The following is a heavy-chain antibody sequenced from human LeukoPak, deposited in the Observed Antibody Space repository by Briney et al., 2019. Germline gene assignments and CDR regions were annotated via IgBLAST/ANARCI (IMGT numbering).Heavy chain of an antibody. Sequence: PSETLSLTCTVSGGYISSHYWSWIRQPPGKGLEWIGYIYYSGSTNYNPSLKSRVTISVDTSKNQFSLKLSSVTAADTAVYYCARDPAGTLLGGWFDPWGQGTLVTVSS. CDR1: GGYISSHY. D-gene: IGHD1-1*01. V-gene: IGHV4-59*11. CDR2: IYYSGST. CDR3: ARDPAGTLLGGWFDP. J-gene: IGHJ5*02.